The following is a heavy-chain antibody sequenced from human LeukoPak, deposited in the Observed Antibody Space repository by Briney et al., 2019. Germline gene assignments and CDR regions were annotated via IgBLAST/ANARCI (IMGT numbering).Heavy chain of an antibody. CDR3: ATGRKILEIVGATMVY. D-gene: IGHD1-26*01. V-gene: IGHV1-18*01. CDR2: ISAYNGNT. CDR1: GYTFTSYG. J-gene: IGHJ4*02. Sequence: ASVKVSCKASGYTFTSYGISWVRQAPGQGLEWMGWISAYNGNTNYAQKFQGRVTMTEDTSTDTAYMELSSLRSEDTAVYYCATGRKILEIVGATMVYWGQGTLVTVSS.